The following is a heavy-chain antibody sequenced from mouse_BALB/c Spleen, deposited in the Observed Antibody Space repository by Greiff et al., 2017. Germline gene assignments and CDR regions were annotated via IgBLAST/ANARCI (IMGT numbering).Heavy chain of an antibody. CDR2: IRNKANGYTT. Sequence: EVQLVESGGGLVQPGGSLRLSCATSGFTFTDHYMSWVRQPPGKALEWLGFIRNKANGYTTEYSASVKGRFTISRDNSQSILYLQMNTLRAEDSATYYCARDWATENLYAMDYRGQGTSVTVSS. D-gene: IGHD3-1*01. J-gene: IGHJ4*01. V-gene: IGHV7-3*02. CDR1: GFTFTDHY. CDR3: ARDWATENLYAMDY.